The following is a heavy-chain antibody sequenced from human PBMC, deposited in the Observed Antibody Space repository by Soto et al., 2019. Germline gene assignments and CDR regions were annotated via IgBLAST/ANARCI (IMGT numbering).Heavy chain of an antibody. V-gene: IGHV3-30*18. CDR3: AKEKSGSYYSAYYFDS. J-gene: IGHJ4*02. Sequence: QVQLVESGGGVVQPGKSLSLSCVASGFTFSSYGMHWVRQAPGKGLEWVALISYDGSQKYYGVSVKGRFTISRDNSKNTLYLEMNSLGGDDTAVYYCAKEKSGSYYSAYYFDSWGQGTLVTVSS. CDR2: ISYDGSQK. D-gene: IGHD1-26*01. CDR1: GFTFSSYG.